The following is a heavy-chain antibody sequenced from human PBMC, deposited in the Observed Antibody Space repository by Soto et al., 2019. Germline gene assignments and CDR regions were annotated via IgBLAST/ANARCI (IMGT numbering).Heavy chain of an antibody. J-gene: IGHJ1*01. CDR3: AKVGSRDGYKCVLDQ. CDR1: GRIFRSFP. D-gene: IGHD5-12*01. Sequence: QVQVVQSGAEVKKPGSSVKISCKASGRIFRSFPPSWVRQVPGQGLEWMGGVISASGSVTYAPQFQGRVTITAGTYAGIGYLGLTSLTSEDTAIYYCAKVGSRDGYKCVLDQWGPGTMVTVSS. V-gene: IGHV1-69*06. CDR2: VISASGSV.